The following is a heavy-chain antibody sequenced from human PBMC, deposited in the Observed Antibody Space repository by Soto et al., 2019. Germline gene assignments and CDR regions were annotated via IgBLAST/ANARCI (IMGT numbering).Heavy chain of an antibody. CDR1: GYTFTSYD. V-gene: IGHV1-8*01. Sequence: ASVKVSCKASGYTFTSYDINWVRQATGQGLEWMGWMNPNSGNTGYAQKFQGRVTMTRDTSTSTVYMELSSLGSDDTAVYYCARGKWYGGPQPSNFDYWGQGTLVTVSS. J-gene: IGHJ4*02. CDR2: MNPNSGNT. D-gene: IGHD4-17*01. CDR3: ARGKWYGGPQPSNFDY.